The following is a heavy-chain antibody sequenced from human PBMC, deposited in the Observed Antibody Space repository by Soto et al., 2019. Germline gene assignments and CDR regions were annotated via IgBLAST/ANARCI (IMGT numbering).Heavy chain of an antibody. CDR3: ASVASTGTTGDY. V-gene: IGHV4-61*01. J-gene: IGHJ4*02. CDR2: IYYSGST. D-gene: IGHD1-1*01. CDR1: GGSVSSGSYY. Sequence: SETLSLTCTVSGGSVSSGSYYWSWIRQPPGKGLEWIGYIYYSGSTNYNPSLKSRVTISVDTSKNQFSLKLSSVTAADTAVYYCASVASTGTTGDYWGQGTLVTVSS.